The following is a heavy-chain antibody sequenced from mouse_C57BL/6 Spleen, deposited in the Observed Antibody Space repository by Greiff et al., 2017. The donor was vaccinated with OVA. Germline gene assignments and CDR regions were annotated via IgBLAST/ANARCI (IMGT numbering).Heavy chain of an antibody. D-gene: IGHD2-4*01. Sequence: EVKLQESGPVLVKPGASVKMSCKASGYTFTDYYMNWVKQSHGKSLEWIGVINPYNGGTSYNQKFKGKATLTVDKSSSTAYMELNSLTSEDSAVYYCARGGDYDEEGYYYAMDYWGQGTSVTVSS. V-gene: IGHV1-19*01. CDR2: INPYNGGT. CDR3: ARGGDYDEEGYYYAMDY. CDR1: GYTFTDYY. J-gene: IGHJ4*01.